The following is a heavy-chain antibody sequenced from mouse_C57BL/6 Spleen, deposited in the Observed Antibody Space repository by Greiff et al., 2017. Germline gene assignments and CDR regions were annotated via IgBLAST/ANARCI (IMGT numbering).Heavy chain of an antibody. V-gene: IGHV1-15*01. D-gene: IGHD4-1*01. J-gene: IGHJ3*01. CDR3: TKLCSGRDAWFAY. Sequence: QVQLKQSGAELVRPGASVTLSCKASGYTFTDYEMHWVKQTPVHGLEWIGAIDPETGGTAYNQKFKGKAILTADKSSSTAYMELRSLTSEDSAVYYCTKLCSGRDAWFAYWGQGTLVTVSA. CDR1: GYTFTDYE. CDR2: IDPETGGT.